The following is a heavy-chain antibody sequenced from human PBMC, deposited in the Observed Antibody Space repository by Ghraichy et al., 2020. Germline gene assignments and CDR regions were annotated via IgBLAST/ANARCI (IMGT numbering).Heavy chain of an antibody. D-gene: IGHD2-21*01. CDR1: GFTFRNAW. Sequence: GESLNISCVASGFTFRNAWMSWVRQPPGKGLEWVGRIRSKADGGTTDYAAPVKGRFSISRDDSDNTLYLQMKSVKTEDTAVDYCTTASRKVRDGRTIAGIVMRNVTYSYYGMDDWGRWSTVTISS. CDR3: TTASRKVRDGRTIAGIVMRNVTYSYYGMDD. CDR2: IRSKADGGTT. J-gene: IGHJ6*02. V-gene: IGHV3-15*01.